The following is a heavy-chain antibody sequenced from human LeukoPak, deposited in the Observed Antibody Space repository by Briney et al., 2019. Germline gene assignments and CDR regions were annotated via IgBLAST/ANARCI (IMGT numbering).Heavy chain of an antibody. CDR1: GYSFTSYW. Sequence: GESLQISCKGSGYSFTSYWIGWVRQAPGKGLEWVAVISYDGSNKYYADSVKGRFTISRDNSKNTLYLQMNSLRLEDTAVYYCASRDQAVAGTDYWGQGTLVTVSS. J-gene: IGHJ4*02. CDR2: ISYDGSNK. V-gene: IGHV3-30*19. CDR3: ASRDQAVAGTDY. D-gene: IGHD2-15*01.